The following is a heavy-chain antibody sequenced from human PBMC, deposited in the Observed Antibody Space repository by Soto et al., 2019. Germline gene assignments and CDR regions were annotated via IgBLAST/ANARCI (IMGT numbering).Heavy chain of an antibody. J-gene: IGHJ5*02. CDR1: GFTFSSYS. CDR3: ARDGGYSSSWYRDNWFDP. Sequence: GGSLRLSCAVSGFTFSSYSMNWVRQAPGKGLEWVSSISSSSSYIYYADSVKGRFTISRDNAKNSLYLQMSSLRAEDTAVYYCARDGGYSSSWYRDNWFDPWGQGTLVTVSS. D-gene: IGHD6-13*01. CDR2: ISSSSSYI. V-gene: IGHV3-21*01.